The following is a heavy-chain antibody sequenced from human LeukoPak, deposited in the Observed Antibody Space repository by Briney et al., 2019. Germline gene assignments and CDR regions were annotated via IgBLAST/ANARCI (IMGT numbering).Heavy chain of an antibody. CDR3: ARHFGMIVVVKGAFDI. CDR2: IYPGDSDT. V-gene: IGHV5-51*01. CDR1: GYSFTSYW. Sequence: GESLKISCKGSGYSFTSYWIGWVRQMPGKGLEWMGIIYPGDSDTRYSPSFQGQVTISADKSISTAYLQWSSLKASDTAMYYCARHFGMIVVVKGAFDIWGQGTMVTVSS. J-gene: IGHJ3*02. D-gene: IGHD3-22*01.